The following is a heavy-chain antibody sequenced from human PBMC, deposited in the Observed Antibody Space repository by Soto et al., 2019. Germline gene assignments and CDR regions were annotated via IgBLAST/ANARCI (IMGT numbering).Heavy chain of an antibody. Sequence: GSLRLSCAASGFTFSSYSMNWVRQAPGKGLEWVSSISSSSSYIYYADSVKGRFTISRDNAKNSLYLQMNSLRAEDTAVYYCAREMRLRESRAFDIWGQGTMVTVSS. CDR1: GFTFSSYS. CDR3: AREMRLRESRAFDI. V-gene: IGHV3-21*01. CDR2: ISSSSSYI. D-gene: IGHD5-12*01. J-gene: IGHJ3*02.